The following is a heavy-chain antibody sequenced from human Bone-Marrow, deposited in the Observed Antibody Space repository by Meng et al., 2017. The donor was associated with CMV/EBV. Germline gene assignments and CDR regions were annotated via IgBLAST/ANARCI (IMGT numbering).Heavy chain of an antibody. J-gene: IGHJ6*02. D-gene: IGHD2-15*01. CDR2: IRYDGSNK. Sequence: GESLKISCAASGFTFSSYGMHWVRQAPGKGLEWVAFIRYDGSNKYYADSVKGRFTISRDNAKNSLYPRMNSLRAEDTAVYYWARGNEDTGYGMDVWGQGTTVTVSS. CDR3: ARGNEDTGYGMDV. V-gene: IGHV3-30*02. CDR1: GFTFSSYG.